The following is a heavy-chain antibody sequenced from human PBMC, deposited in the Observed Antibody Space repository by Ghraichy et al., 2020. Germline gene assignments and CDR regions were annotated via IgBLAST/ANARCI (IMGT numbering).Heavy chain of an antibody. V-gene: IGHV3-33*01. CDR2: VWYDGTTK. D-gene: IGHD2-15*01. CDR1: GFNFTYYG. CDR3: ARDPPFEYCVGSSCYDDYYYGMDV. J-gene: IGHJ6*02. Sequence: GGSLRLSCAASGFNFTYYGMHWVRQAPGKGLEWVGVVWYDGTTKYYADSVKGRFTISRDTSKNTVFLQMNSLRAEDSAMYYCARDPPFEYCVGSSCYDDYYYGMDVWGQGTTVTVSS.